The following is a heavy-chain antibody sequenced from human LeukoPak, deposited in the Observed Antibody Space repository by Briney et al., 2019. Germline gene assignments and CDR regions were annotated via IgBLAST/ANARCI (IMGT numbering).Heavy chain of an antibody. D-gene: IGHD6-6*01. CDR3: ARGGLQGVLYGSSSFWFDP. CDR2: IIPIFGTA. J-gene: IGHJ5*02. Sequence: SVKVSCRASGGTFSSYAISWVRQAPGQGLEWMGRIIPIFGTANYAQKFQGRVTITTDESTITAYMELSSLRSEDTAVYYCARGGLQGVLYGSSSFWFDPWGQGTLVTVSS. CDR1: GGTFSSYA. V-gene: IGHV1-69*05.